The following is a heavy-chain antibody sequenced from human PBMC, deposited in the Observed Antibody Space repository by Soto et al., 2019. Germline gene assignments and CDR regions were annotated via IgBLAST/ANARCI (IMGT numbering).Heavy chain of an antibody. D-gene: IGHD2-15*01. CDR1: GGSISSSSYY. V-gene: IGHV4-39*01. J-gene: IGHJ6*02. CDR3: VRYCSGGSCYYYYYGMDV. Sequence: SETLSLTCTVSGGSISSSSYYWGWIRQPPGKGLEWIGSIYYSGSTYYNPSLKSRVTISVDTSKNQFSLKLSSVTAADTAVYYCVRYCSGGSCYYYYYGMDVWGQGTTVTVSS. CDR2: IYYSGST.